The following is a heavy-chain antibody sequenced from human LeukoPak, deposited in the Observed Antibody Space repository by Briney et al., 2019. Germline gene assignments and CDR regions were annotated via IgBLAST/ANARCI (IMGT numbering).Heavy chain of an antibody. V-gene: IGHV3-9*01. CDR2: ISWNSGSI. CDR3: AKDRYYYYGMDV. Sequence: GGSLRLSCAASGFTFDDYAMHWVRQAPGKGLEWVSGISWNSGSIGYADSVKGRFTISRDNAENSLYLQMNSLRAEDTALYYCAKDRYYYYGMDVWGQGTTVTVSS. J-gene: IGHJ6*02. CDR1: GFTFDDYA.